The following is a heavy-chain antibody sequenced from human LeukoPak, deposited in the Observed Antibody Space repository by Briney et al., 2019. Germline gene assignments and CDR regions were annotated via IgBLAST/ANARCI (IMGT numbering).Heavy chain of an antibody. CDR3: ARDESISISWW. CDR2: INPSGGST. J-gene: IGHJ1*01. V-gene: IGHV1-46*01. Sequence: GASVKVSCKASGYTFTNYYMHWVRQAPGQGLEWMGIINPSGGSTNYAQKFQGRVTMTRDTSTSTVYMELSSLRSEDPAVYYCARDESISISWWWGQGTLVTVSS. D-gene: IGHD2-21*01. CDR1: GYTFTNYY.